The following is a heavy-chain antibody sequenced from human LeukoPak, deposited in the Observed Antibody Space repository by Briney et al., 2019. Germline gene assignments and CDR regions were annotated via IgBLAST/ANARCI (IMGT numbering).Heavy chain of an antibody. J-gene: IGHJ4*02. D-gene: IGHD2-8*01. Sequence: GGSLRLSCAASGFTFSSYSMNWVRQAPGKGLEWVSSISSTSIYKYYADSVKGRFTISRDNAKDSLFLQMDNLRAEDTAIYYCARDPRIYCTNGICRDDYFDNWGQGTLVTVSS. CDR3: ARDPRIYCTNGICRDDYFDN. CDR1: GFTFSSYS. V-gene: IGHV3-21*01. CDR2: ISSTSIYK.